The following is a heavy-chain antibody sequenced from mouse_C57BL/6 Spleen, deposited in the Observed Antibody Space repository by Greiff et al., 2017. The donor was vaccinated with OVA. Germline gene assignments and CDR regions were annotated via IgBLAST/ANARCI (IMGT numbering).Heavy chain of an antibody. J-gene: IGHJ4*01. V-gene: IGHV1-80*01. CDR3: ARGTGYYGNYGAMDY. CDR1: GYAFSSYW. Sequence: QVQLQQSGAELVKPGASVKISCKASGYAFSSYWMNWVKQRPGKGLEWIGQIYPGDGDTNYNGKFKGKATLTADKSSSTAYMQLSSLTAEDSAVYFWARGTGYYGNYGAMDYWGQGTSVTVSS. CDR2: IYPGDGDT. D-gene: IGHD2-1*01.